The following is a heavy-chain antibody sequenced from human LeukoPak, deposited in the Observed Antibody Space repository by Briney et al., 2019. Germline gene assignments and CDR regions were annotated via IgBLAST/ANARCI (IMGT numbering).Heavy chain of an antibody. CDR3: ARARAAVGWFDP. D-gene: IGHD2-15*01. J-gene: IGHJ5*02. CDR2: INPSGGST. V-gene: IGHV1-46*01. Sequence: GASVKVSCKASGYTFTSYYMHWVRQAPGQGLEWMGIINPSGGSTSYAQKFQGRVTMTRDTSTSTVYMELSSRRSEDTAVYHCARARAAVGWFDPWGQGTLVTVSS. CDR1: GYTFTSYY.